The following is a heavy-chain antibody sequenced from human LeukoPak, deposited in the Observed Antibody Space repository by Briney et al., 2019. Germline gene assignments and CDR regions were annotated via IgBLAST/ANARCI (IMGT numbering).Heavy chain of an antibody. CDR2: IKQDGSEK. V-gene: IGHV3-7*01. J-gene: IGHJ4*02. CDR3: ARGFHPYHYGDYEVAY. Sequence: GGSLRLSCAASGFTFSSYSMTWVRQAPGKGLEWVANIKQDGSEKYYVDPVKGRFTISRDNAKNSLYLQMNSLRAEDTAVYYCARGFHPYHYGDYEVAYWGQGTLVTVSS. CDR1: GFTFSSYS. D-gene: IGHD4-17*01.